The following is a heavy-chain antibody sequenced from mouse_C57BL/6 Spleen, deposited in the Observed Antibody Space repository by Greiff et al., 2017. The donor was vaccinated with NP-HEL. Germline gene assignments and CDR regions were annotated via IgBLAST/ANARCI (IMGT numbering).Heavy chain of an antibody. CDR2: IYPSDSET. J-gene: IGHJ1*03. V-gene: IGHV1-61*01. D-gene: IGHD1-1*01. CDR3: AREGYGSSYVENWYFDV. Sequence: QVQLQQPGAELVRPGSSVKLSCKASGYTFTSYWMDWVKQRPGQGLEWIGNIYPSDSETHYNQKFKDKATLTVDKSSSTAYMQLSSLTSEDSAVYYCAREGYGSSYVENWYFDVWGTGTTVTVSS. CDR1: GYTFTSYW.